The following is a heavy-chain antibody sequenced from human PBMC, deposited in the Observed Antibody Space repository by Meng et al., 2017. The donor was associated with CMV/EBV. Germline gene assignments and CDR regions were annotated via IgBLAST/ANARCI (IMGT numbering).Heavy chain of an antibody. CDR3: ARAVGGSGWYYFDY. J-gene: IGHJ4*02. CDR1: GGSISSSSYY. CDR2: IYYSGST. Sequence: SETLSFTCTVSGGSISSSSYYWGWIRQPPGKGLEWIGSIYYSGSTYYNPSLKSRVTISVDTSKNQFSLKLSSVTVADTAVYYCARAVGGSGWYYFDYWGQGTLVTVSS. D-gene: IGHD6-19*01. V-gene: IGHV4-39*07.